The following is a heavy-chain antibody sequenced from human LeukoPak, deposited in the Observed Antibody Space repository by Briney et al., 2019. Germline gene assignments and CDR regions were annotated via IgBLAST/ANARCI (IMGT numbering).Heavy chain of an antibody. CDR3: AKDARRTSGWDYFDY. Sequence: GGSLRLSCAASGFTFSNYAMSWVRQAPGKGLEWVSSIIYSGDATYNADSVKGRFTISRDNSKNMLYVQMSSLRADDSAVYYCAKDARRTSGWDYFDYWGRGIPVTVSS. CDR2: IIYSGDAT. J-gene: IGHJ4*02. D-gene: IGHD2-2*01. V-gene: IGHV3-23*01. CDR1: GFTFSNYA.